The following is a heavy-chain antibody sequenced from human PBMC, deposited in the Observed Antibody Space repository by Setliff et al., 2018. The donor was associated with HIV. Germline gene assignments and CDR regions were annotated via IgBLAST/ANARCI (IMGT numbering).Heavy chain of an antibody. J-gene: IGHJ5*02. CDR3: AALSVRTNPVYGVISTRFDP. V-gene: IGHV3-7*03. D-gene: IGHD2-8*01. Sequence: GGSLRLSCAASGFTFSSYSMSWVRQAPGKGLEWVANINDDGNKKWYVGSARGRFTISRDNAKNSLFLQMNSLRVDDTAVYYCAALSVRTNPVYGVISTRFDPWGQGSLVTVSS. CDR1: GFTFSSYS. CDR2: INDDGNKK.